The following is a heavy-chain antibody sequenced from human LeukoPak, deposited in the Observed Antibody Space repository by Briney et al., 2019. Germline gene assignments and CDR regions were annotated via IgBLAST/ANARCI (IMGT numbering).Heavy chain of an antibody. CDR3: ARDSSGSYRHFDY. CDR2: MYHSGNT. CDR1: GYSISSGYY. D-gene: IGHD1-26*01. J-gene: IGHJ4*02. Sequence: PSETLSLTCAVSGYSISSGYYWGWIRQPPGTGLEWVGSMYHSGNTYYNPSVKSRVTISRDTSKNQFSLKLSSVTAADTAVYYCARDSSGSYRHFDYWGQGSLVTVSS. V-gene: IGHV4-38-2*02.